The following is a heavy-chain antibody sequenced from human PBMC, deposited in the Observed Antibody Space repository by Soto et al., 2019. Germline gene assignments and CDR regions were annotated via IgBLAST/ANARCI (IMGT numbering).Heavy chain of an antibody. CDR1: HGSILGGGYY. Sequence: PLETLPHTCPFSHGSILGGGYYWTWIRQHPGKGLEWIGYIYYSGITYYNPSLKSRVTISVDTSKNQFSLKLSSVTAADTAVYYCAREPLDWGQGTLLTVSS. J-gene: IGHJ4*02. CDR2: IYYSGIT. CDR3: AREPLD. V-gene: IGHV4-31*03.